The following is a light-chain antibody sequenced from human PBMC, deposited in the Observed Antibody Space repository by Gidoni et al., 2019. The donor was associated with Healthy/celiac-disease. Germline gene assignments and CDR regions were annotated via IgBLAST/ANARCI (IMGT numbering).Light chain of an antibody. CDR3: QQYNNWPPWT. Sequence: EIVMTQSTATLSVSPGERATLSCRASQSFSSNLAWYQQKPGQAHRLLIYGASTRATGIPARLSGSGSGTEFTLTISSLQSEDFAVYYCQQYNNWPPWTFXQXTKVEIK. CDR2: GAS. J-gene: IGKJ1*01. CDR1: QSFSSN. V-gene: IGKV3-15*01.